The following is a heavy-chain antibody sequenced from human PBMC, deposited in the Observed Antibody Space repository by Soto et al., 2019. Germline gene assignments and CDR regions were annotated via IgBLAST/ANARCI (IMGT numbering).Heavy chain of an antibody. V-gene: IGHV3-74*01. CDR3: AKVPQAGYYLKY. CDR2: INDDGRST. D-gene: IGHD1-26*01. J-gene: IGHJ4*02. CDR1: GFTFSRFW. Sequence: GGSLRLSCAASGFTFSRFWMHWVRQAPGKGLVWVSRINDDGRSTSYADSVKGRFTVSRDNAKNTLYLEMNSLRGEDTAVYYCAKVPQAGYYLKYWGQGALVTVSS.